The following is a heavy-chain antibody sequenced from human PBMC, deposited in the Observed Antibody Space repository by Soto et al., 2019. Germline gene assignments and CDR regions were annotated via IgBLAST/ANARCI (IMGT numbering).Heavy chain of an antibody. D-gene: IGHD2-21*02. J-gene: IGHJ2*01. V-gene: IGHV3-30*09. CDR3: VRGPCGDCFDWYFDL. Sequence: QLVESGGGVVQPGGSLRLSCAASGFAFSRFALHWLRQAPGKGLEWVALISYDGTTKYYPDAVKGRFATSRDNSNNTLYLEMNSLRPEDTALYYCVRGPCGDCFDWYFDLWGHGTLVTVSS. CDR1: GFAFSRFA. CDR2: ISYDGTTK.